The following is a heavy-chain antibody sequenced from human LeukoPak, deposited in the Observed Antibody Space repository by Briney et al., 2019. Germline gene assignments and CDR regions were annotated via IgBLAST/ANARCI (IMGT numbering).Heavy chain of an antibody. D-gene: IGHD2-8*01. Sequence: SETLSLTCTVSGDSITSSYWSWIRQPPGKGLEWIGYIYYTGNTNDNPSLKSRVTVSMDTSKNQFFLKLSSVTAADTAVYYCAQNGQSGFSFDPWGQGTLVTVSS. V-gene: IGHV4-59*12. CDR2: IYYTGNT. CDR1: GDSITSSY. J-gene: IGHJ5*02. CDR3: AQNGQSGFSFDP.